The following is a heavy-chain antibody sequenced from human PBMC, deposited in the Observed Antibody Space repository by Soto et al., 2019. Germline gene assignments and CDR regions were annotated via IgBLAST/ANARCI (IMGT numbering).Heavy chain of an antibody. D-gene: IGHD3-3*01. CDR2: MNPNSGNT. V-gene: IGHV1-8*01. Sequence: WASVKVSCKASGYTFTSYDINWLRQATGQGLEWMGWMNPNSGNTGYAQKFQGRVTMTRNTSISTAYMELSSLRSEDTAVYYCARGVFGVVIIAYYYYGMDVWGQGTTVTVSS. CDR3: ARGVFGVVIIAYYYYGMDV. J-gene: IGHJ6*02. CDR1: GYTFTSYD.